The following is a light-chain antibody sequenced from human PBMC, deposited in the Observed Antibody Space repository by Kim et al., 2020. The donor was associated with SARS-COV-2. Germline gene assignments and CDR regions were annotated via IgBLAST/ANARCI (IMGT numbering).Light chain of an antibody. J-gene: IGLJ2*01. Sequence: APGKTARFTCGGNNIGSKSVHWYQQKPGQAPVLVIYYDSDRPSGIPERFSGSNAGNTATLTISRVEAGDEADYYCQVWDSSSDHVVFGGGTQLTVL. CDR3: QVWDSSSDHVV. CDR2: YDS. CDR1: NIGSKS. V-gene: IGLV3-21*04.